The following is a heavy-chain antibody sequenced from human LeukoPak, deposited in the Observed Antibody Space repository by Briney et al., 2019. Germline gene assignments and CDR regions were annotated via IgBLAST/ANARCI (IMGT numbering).Heavy chain of an antibody. CDR3: ARNLGQTWGTVTTDLWYFDH. V-gene: IGHV4-39*01. D-gene: IGHD4-11*01. Sequence: SSETLSLTCTVSGASIITTNYYRGWIRQPPGKGLEWIGSTSYSGNAYYNPSLRSRLSISMDASKNQFSLKVRSVTAADTAVYYCARNLGQTWGTVTTDLWYFDHWGQGTLVPVSS. J-gene: IGHJ4*02. CDR1: GASIITTNYY. CDR2: TSYSGNA.